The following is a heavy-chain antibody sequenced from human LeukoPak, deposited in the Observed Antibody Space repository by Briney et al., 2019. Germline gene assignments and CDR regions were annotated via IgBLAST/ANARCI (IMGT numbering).Heavy chain of an antibody. CDR3: TSPRIHCSGGSCYDC. V-gene: IGHV3-73*01. CDR1: GFTFSGSA. Sequence: PGGSLRLSCAASGFTFSGSAMHWVRQASGKGLEWVGRIRSRANSYATAYAASVKGRFTISRDDSKNTAYLQMSSLKTEDTAVYYCTSPRIHCSGGSCYDCWGQGTLVTVSS. D-gene: IGHD2-15*01. CDR2: IRSRANSYAT. J-gene: IGHJ4*02.